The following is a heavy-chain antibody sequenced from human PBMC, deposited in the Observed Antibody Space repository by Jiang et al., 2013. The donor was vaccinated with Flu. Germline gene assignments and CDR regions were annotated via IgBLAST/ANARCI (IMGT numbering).Heavy chain of an antibody. CDR1: GFTFSSYA. CDR2: ISYDGSNK. V-gene: IGHV3-30-3*01. CDR3: ARDELLAARADYYGMDV. J-gene: IGHJ6*02. Sequence: CAASGFTFSSYAMHWVRQAPGKGLEWVAVISYDGSNKYYADSVKGRFTISRDNSKNTLYLQMNSLRAEDTAVYYCARDELLAARADYYGMDVWGQGTTVTVSS. D-gene: IGHD3-10*01.